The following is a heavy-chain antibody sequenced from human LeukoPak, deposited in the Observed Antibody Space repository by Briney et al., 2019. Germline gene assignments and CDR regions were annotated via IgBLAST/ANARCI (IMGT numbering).Heavy chain of an antibody. J-gene: IGHJ4*02. D-gene: IGHD1-1*01. V-gene: IGHV4-39*01. CDR3: ARQGNKINWSFVWFDY. CDR2: IYYSGNT. Sequence: PSETLSLTYTASGGSISTSSYYWGWVRQSPGRGLEWIGSIYYSGNTYYNPSLKSRVTISVDASMNQFSLKVTSVTAADTAVYYCARQGNKINWSFVWFDYWGQGILVTVSS. CDR1: GGSISTSSYY.